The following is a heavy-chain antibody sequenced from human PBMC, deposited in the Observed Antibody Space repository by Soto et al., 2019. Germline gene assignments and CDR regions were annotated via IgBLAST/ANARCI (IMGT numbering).Heavy chain of an antibody. CDR1: GYIFTSYW. Sequence: PGESLKIACKGSGYIFTSYWICCFRQMPGKGLEWMGIIYPGDSDTRYSPSFQGQVTISADKSISTAYLQWSSLKASDTAMYYCAGATVTSGGIFDYWGQGTLVTVSS. D-gene: IGHD4-17*01. J-gene: IGHJ4*02. CDR3: AGATVTSGGIFDY. V-gene: IGHV5-51*01. CDR2: IYPGDSDT.